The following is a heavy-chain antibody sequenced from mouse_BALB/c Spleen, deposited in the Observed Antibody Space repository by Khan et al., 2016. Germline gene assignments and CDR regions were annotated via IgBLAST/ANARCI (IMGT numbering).Heavy chain of an antibody. CDR1: GFEFSGYW. Sequence: EVQLQESGGGLMQPGGSLKLSCAASGFEFSGYWMSWVRQAPGKGLEWIGEINPDSSAINYTPSLKDKFIISRDNAKNTLYLQMSKVRSEDTALYYCARNWDVGFDYWGQGTTLTVSS. V-gene: IGHV4-1*02. CDR3: ARNWDVGFDY. CDR2: INPDSSAI. D-gene: IGHD4-1*01. J-gene: IGHJ2*01.